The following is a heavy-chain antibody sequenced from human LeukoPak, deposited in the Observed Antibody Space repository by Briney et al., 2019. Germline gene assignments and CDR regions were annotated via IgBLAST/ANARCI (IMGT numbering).Heavy chain of an antibody. Sequence: ASVTVSCKASGYTFTSYGISWVRQAPGQGLEWMGWISAYNGNTNYARKLQGRVTMTTDTSTSTAYMELRSLRSDDTAVYYCARQYYDFWSGYHADSPWGQGTLVTVSS. CDR1: GYTFTSYG. CDR2: ISAYNGNT. D-gene: IGHD3-3*01. CDR3: ARQYYDFWSGYHADSP. J-gene: IGHJ5*02. V-gene: IGHV1-18*01.